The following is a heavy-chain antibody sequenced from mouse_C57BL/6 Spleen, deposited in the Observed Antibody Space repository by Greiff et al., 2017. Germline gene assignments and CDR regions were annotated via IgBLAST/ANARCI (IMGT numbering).Heavy chain of an antibody. CDR1: GYAFSSYW. CDR3: ARSLYYYGSSYDAMDY. V-gene: IGHV1-80*01. CDR2: IYPGDGDT. Sequence: QVQLQQSGAELVKPGASVKISCKASGYAFSSYWMNWVKQRPGKGLEWIGQIYPGDGDTNYNGKFKGKATLTADKSSSTAYMPLSSLTSEDSAVYFCARSLYYYGSSYDAMDYWGQGTSVTVSS. D-gene: IGHD1-1*01. J-gene: IGHJ4*01.